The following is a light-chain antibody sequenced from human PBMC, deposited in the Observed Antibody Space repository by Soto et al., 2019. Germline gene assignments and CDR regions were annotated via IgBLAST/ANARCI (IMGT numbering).Light chain of an antibody. CDR3: QQRTNWPRFT. V-gene: IGKV3-11*01. CDR2: DAS. CDR1: QSVSSY. Sequence: EIVLTQSPATLSLSPGERATLSCRASQSVSSYLAWYQRKPGQAPRLLIYDASNRATGIPARFSGSGSGTDFTLTISNLETEDFAIYYCQQRTNWPRFTFGPGNKVDIK. J-gene: IGKJ3*01.